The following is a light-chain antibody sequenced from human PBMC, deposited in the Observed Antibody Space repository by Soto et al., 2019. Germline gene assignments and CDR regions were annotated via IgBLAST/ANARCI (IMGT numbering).Light chain of an antibody. J-gene: IGLJ3*02. CDR3: CSYTGSSTS. V-gene: IGLV2-23*01. Sequence: QSVLTQPASVSGSPGQSITMSCAGASSDVGRYNLVSWYQQYPGKAPKLIIYEGNKRPSGVSNRFSGSGSGNTASLTISGLQAEDAADYYCCSYTGSSTSFGGGTKLTVL. CDR1: SSDVGRYNL. CDR2: EGN.